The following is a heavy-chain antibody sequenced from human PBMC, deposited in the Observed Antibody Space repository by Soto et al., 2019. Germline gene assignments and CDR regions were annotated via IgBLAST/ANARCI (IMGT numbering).Heavy chain of an antibody. CDR1: GGTFSSYA. D-gene: IGHD5-12*01. Sequence: QVQLVQSGAEVKKPGSSVKVSCKASGGTFSSYAISWVRQAPGQGLEWMGGIIPIFGTANYAQKFQGRVTITADESTSKAYMELSSLRSEDTAVYYCARAHSGYVVGNWDYFDYWGQGTLVTVSS. CDR2: IIPIFGTA. J-gene: IGHJ4*02. V-gene: IGHV1-69*01. CDR3: ARAHSGYVVGNWDYFDY.